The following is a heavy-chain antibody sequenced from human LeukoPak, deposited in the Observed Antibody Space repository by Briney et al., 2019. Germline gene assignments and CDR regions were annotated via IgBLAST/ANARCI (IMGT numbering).Heavy chain of an antibody. CDR3: ATIGYYDFWSGPQSYDY. CDR1: GYTFTSYD. D-gene: IGHD3-3*01. Sequence: ASVKVSCKASGYTFTSYDINWVRQATGQGLEWMGYMNANSGNTGYAQKFQGRVTMTEDTSTDTAYMELSSLRSEDTAVYYCATIGYYDFWSGPQSYDYWGQGTLVTVSS. J-gene: IGHJ4*02. V-gene: IGHV1-8*01. CDR2: MNANSGNT.